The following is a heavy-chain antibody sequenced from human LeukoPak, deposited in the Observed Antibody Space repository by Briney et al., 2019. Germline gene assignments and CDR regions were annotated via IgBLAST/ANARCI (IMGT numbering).Heavy chain of an antibody. Sequence: SETLSLTCAVYGGSFSGYYWSWIRQPPGKGLEWIGEINHSGSTNYNPSLKSRVTISVDTSKNQCSLKLSSVTAADTAVYYCASSPAIDSSGYPDYWGQGTLVTVSS. CDR1: GGSFSGYY. D-gene: IGHD3-22*01. J-gene: IGHJ4*02. CDR2: INHSGST. CDR3: ASSPAIDSSGYPDY. V-gene: IGHV4-34*01.